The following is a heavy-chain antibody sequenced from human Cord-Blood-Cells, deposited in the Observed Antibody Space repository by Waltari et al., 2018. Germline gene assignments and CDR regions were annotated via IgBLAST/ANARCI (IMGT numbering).Heavy chain of an antibody. CDR2: INAGNGNT. Sequence: QVQLVQSGAEVKKPGASVKVSCKASGYTFTSYAMHWVRQAPGQRLEWMGWINAGNGNTKYSQKCQGRVTITRDTSASTAYMELSSLRSEDTAVYYCARDMSGYDYYFDYWGQGTLVTVSS. CDR3: ARDMSGYDYYFDY. J-gene: IGHJ4*02. CDR1: GYTFTSYA. D-gene: IGHD5-12*01. V-gene: IGHV1-3*01.